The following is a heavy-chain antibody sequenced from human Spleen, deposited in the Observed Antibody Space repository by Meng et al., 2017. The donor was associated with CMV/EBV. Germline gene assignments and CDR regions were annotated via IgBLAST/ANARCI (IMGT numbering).Heavy chain of an antibody. J-gene: IGHJ4*02. CDR3: ARAWELAQAFDY. CDR2: IYYSGST. V-gene: IGHV4-34*01. Sequence: SETLSLTCAVYGGSFSGYYWSWIRQPPGKGLEWIGSIYYSGSTYYNPSLKSRVTISVDTSKNQFSLKLSSVTAADTAVYYCARAWELAQAFDYWGQGTLVTVSS. D-gene: IGHD1-26*01. CDR1: GGSFSGYY.